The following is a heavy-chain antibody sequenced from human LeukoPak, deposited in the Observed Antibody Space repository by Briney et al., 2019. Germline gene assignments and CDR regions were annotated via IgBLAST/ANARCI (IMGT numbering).Heavy chain of an antibody. CDR2: LSGSGDKT. V-gene: IGHV3-23*01. D-gene: IGHD2-2*01. CDR3: AKETKVGSSTIAYFQD. CDR1: GFTFSDYP. J-gene: IGHJ1*01. Sequence: GGSLRLSCTVAGFTFSDYPMAWVRQAPGKGLEWVSLLSGSGDKTYFADSVEGRFTISRDNSKNTLHLQMNSLRAEDTAMYYCAKETKVGSSTIAYFQDWGQGTLVTVS.